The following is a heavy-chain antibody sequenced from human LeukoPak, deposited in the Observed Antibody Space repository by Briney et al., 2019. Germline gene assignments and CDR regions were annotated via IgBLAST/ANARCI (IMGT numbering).Heavy chain of an antibody. CDR3: ARGVGDGYNFGDY. Sequence: PGGSLRLTCAASGFTFSSYAMHWVRQAPGKGLEWVAVISYDGSNKYYADSVKGRFTISRDNYKNTLYLQMNSLRAEATAVYYWARGVGDGYNFGDYWGQGTLVTVSS. J-gene: IGHJ4*02. CDR1: GFTFSSYA. CDR2: ISYDGSNK. V-gene: IGHV3-30-3*01. D-gene: IGHD5-24*01.